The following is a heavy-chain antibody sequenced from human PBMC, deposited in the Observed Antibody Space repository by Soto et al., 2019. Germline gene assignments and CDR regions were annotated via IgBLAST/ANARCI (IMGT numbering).Heavy chain of an antibody. V-gene: IGHV3-23*01. CDR1: VFTFSIYA. CDR2: ISNSGANT. Sequence: PRGSLLLSCALSVFTFSIYAMTWVRQAPGKGLEWVSSISNSGANTYSADSVKGRFTISRDNSKNKLSLQMNSLRTEDTAVYYCAKSGSHSYFDYWGQGTLVTVS. CDR3: AKSGSHSYFDY. J-gene: IGHJ4*02. D-gene: IGHD1-26*01.